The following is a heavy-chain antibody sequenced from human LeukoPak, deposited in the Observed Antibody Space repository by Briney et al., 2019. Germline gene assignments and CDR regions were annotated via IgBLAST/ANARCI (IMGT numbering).Heavy chain of an antibody. CDR2: VNIDGKTT. CDR3: ARAEGVGYSSSWLRTKYYYYGMDI. J-gene: IGHJ6*02. Sequence: PGGSLRLSCAASGFTFSNSWMHWVRQAPGKGLVWVSRVNIDGKTTTYADSVKGRFTISRDNAKNTLYLQMNSLRAEDTAVYYCARAEGVGYSSSWLRTKYYYYGMDIWGQGTAVTVSS. V-gene: IGHV3-74*01. D-gene: IGHD6-13*01. CDR1: GFTFSNSW.